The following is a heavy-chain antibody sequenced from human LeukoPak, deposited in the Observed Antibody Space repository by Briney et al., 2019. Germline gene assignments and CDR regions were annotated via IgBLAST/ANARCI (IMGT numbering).Heavy chain of an antibody. CDR3: APDVDTAMRY. Sequence: GGSLRLSCAASGFTFSSYSMNWVRQAPGKGLECVSSISSSSSYIYYADSVKGRFTISRDNAKNSLYLQMNSLRAEDTAVYYCAPDVDTAMRYWGQGTLVTVSS. D-gene: IGHD5-18*01. J-gene: IGHJ4*02. CDR2: ISSSSSYI. CDR1: GFTFSSYS. V-gene: IGHV3-21*01.